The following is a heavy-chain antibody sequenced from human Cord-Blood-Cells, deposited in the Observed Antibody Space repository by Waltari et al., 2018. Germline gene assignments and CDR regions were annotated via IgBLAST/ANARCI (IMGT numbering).Heavy chain of an antibody. J-gene: IGHJ6*02. CDR2: MNPKSGNK. V-gene: IGHV1-8*03. CDR1: GYTFTSYD. Sequence: QVQLVQSGAEVKKPGASVKVSCKASGYTFTSYDINWVRQATGQGLEWMGWMNPKSGNKGYAQKFQGRVTITRNTSISTAYMELSSLRSEDTAVYYCARGVVPAALYYYYGMDVWGQGTTVTVSS. D-gene: IGHD2-2*01. CDR3: ARGVVPAALYYYYGMDV.